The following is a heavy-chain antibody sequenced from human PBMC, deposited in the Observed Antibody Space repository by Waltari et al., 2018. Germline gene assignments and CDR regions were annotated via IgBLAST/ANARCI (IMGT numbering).Heavy chain of an antibody. CDR3: ARVKLGVTYSSSWLWFDP. CDR2: IYYSGST. J-gene: IGHJ5*02. Sequence: QVQLQESGPGLVKPSEPLSLTCTVSGGCISSYYGTWLRPPQWKGLEWIGYIYYSGSTNYNPSLKSRVTISVDTSKNQFSLKLSSVTAADTAVYYCARVKLGVTYSSSWLWFDPWGQGTLVTVSS. V-gene: IGHV4-59*13. D-gene: IGHD6-13*01. CDR1: GGCISSYY.